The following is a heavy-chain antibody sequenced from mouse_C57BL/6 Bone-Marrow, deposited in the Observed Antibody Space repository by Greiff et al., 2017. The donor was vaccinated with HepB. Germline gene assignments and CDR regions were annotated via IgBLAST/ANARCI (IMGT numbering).Heavy chain of an antibody. V-gene: IGHV7-1*01. CDR2: SRNKANDYTT. J-gene: IGHJ1*03. CDR1: GFTFSDFY. Sequence: EVKLVESGGGLVQSGRSLRLSCATSGFTFSDFYMEWVRQAPGKGLEWIAASRNKANDYTTEYSASVKGRFIVSRDTSQSILYLQMNALRAEDTAIYYCARDYYYGSSYWGFDVWGTGTTVTVSS. D-gene: IGHD1-1*01. CDR3: ARDYYYGSSYWGFDV.